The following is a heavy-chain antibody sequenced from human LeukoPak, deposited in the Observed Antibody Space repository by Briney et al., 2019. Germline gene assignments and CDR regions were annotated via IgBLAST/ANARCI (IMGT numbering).Heavy chain of an antibody. J-gene: IGHJ3*02. CDR2: IYYSGST. D-gene: IGHD1-26*01. CDR1: GGSISSYY. Sequence: SETLSLTCTVSGGSISSYYWSWIRQPPGKGLEWIGYIYYSGSTNYNPSLKSRVTISVDTSKNQFSLKLSSVTAADTAVYYCARHSGSYDAFDIWGQGTMVTFSS. V-gene: IGHV4-59*08. CDR3: ARHSGSYDAFDI.